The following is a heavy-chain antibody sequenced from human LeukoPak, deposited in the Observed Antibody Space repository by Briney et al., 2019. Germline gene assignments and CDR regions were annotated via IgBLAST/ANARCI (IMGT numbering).Heavy chain of an antibody. D-gene: IGHD6-19*01. V-gene: IGHV1-18*01. CDR2: ISAYNGNT. CDR1: GYTFTSYG. Sequence: ASVKVSCKASGYTFTSYGISWVRQAPGQGLEWMGWISAYNGNTNHAQKLQGRVTMTTDTSTSTAYMELRSLRSDDTAVYYCARVYIAVAGDNWFDPWGQGTLVTVSS. J-gene: IGHJ5*02. CDR3: ARVYIAVAGDNWFDP.